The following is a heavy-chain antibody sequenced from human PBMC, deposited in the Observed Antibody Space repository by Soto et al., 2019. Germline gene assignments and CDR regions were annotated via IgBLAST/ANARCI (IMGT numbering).Heavy chain of an antibody. CDR1: GHTFTSYD. CDR2: MNPSTGNS. V-gene: IGHV1-8*01. CDR3: ASRAETNCWNGFRADKYYFDF. D-gene: IGHD1-1*01. Sequence: ASVKISCKASGHTFTSYDIYWVRQATGQGLEWIGWMNPSTGNSGYAQKFQGRDTMTSDTSISTAHMELSSLRSEDPAVYYCASRAETNCWNGFRADKYYFDFWRQRPLVTVSS. J-gene: IGHJ4*01.